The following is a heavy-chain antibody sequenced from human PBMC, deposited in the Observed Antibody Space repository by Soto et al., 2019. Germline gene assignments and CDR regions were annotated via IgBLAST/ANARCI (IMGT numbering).Heavy chain of an antibody. D-gene: IGHD4-4*01. V-gene: IGHV1-2*04. CDR2: INPNSGSP. Sequence: QVQLVQSGAEVKKPGASVNVSCRASGYTFNDYFLHWVRQAPGQGLEWMGWINPNSGSPHFAEKFEGLVTMTRDASITTVYLVINRLRSDDTAVYYCARVTATSPDAWLDPWGQGTLVTVSS. J-gene: IGHJ5*02. CDR3: ARVTATSPDAWLDP. CDR1: GYTFNDYF.